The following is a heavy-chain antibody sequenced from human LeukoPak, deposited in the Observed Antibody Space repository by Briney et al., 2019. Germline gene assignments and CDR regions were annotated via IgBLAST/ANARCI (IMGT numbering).Heavy chain of an antibody. D-gene: IGHD5-18*01. CDR2: ISSSSSYI. J-gene: IGHJ4*02. Sequence: GGSLRLSCAASGFTFSSYSMNWVRQAPGKGLEWVSSISSSSSYIYYADSVKGRFTISRDNAKNSLYLQMNSLRAEDTAVYYCARGDGYSYGYDMDYWGQGTLVTVSS. CDR3: ARGDGYSYGYDMDY. V-gene: IGHV3-21*01. CDR1: GFTFSSYS.